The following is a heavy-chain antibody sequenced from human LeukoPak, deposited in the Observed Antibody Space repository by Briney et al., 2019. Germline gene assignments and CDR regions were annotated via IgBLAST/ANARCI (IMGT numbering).Heavy chain of an antibody. Sequence: ASVKVSCKASGYTFTSYDINWVRQATGQGLEWMGWMNPNNGNKGYAQKFQGRVTMTRNTSISTAYMELSSLRSEDTAVFYCARGQFYCSSTSCYRNDAFDIWGQGTMVTVSS. CDR3: ARGQFYCSSTSCYRNDAFDI. V-gene: IGHV1-8*01. CDR1: GYTFTSYD. D-gene: IGHD2-2*01. CDR2: MNPNNGNK. J-gene: IGHJ3*02.